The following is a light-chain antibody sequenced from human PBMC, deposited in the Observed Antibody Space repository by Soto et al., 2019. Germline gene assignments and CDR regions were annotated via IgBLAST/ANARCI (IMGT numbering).Light chain of an antibody. CDR2: DVS. J-gene: IGLJ1*01. Sequence: QSALTQPASVSGSPGQSITISCTGTSSDAGGYNYVSWYQQHPGKAPKLMIYDVSNRPSGVSNRFSGSKSGNTASLTISGLQAEDEADYYCSSYTSSSTRVYVFGTGTKLTVL. V-gene: IGLV2-14*01. CDR3: SSYTSSSTRVYV. CDR1: SSDAGGYNY.